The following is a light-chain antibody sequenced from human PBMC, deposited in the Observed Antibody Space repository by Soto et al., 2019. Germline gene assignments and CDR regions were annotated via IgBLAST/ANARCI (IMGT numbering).Light chain of an antibody. Sequence: EIVMTQSPATLSVSPGERPTLSCRASQSVSSNLAWYQQKPGQAPRLLIYGASTRATGIPARFSGSGSGTEFTLTISSLQSEDFAVCYCQQYNNWPLTFGGGTKVEIK. V-gene: IGKV3-15*01. CDR2: GAS. CDR3: QQYNNWPLT. CDR1: QSVSSN. J-gene: IGKJ4*01.